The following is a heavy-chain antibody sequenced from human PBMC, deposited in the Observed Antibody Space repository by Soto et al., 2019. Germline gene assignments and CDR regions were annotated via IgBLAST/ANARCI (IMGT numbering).Heavy chain of an antibody. V-gene: IGHV3-23*01. CDR2: ISGSGGDT. CDR1: GFTFTSYA. J-gene: IGHJ4*02. D-gene: IGHD3-3*01. Sequence: EVQLLESGGGLVQPGGSPRLSCSASGFTFTSYAMSWVRQAPGKGLQWVSGISGSGGDTKSADSVKGRFTISRDNFKNILYLQMNSLRAEDTAVYYCAKHDFWTLYNTGLDSWGQGTLVTVSS. CDR3: AKHDFWTLYNTGLDS.